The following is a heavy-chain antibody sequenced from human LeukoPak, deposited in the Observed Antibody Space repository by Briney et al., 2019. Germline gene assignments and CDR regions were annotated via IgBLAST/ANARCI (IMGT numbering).Heavy chain of an antibody. D-gene: IGHD3-22*01. V-gene: IGHV3-74*01. Sequence: GGSLRLSCAASGFTFSSYWMHWVRQAPGKGLVWVSRINSDGSSTSYADSVKGRFTVSRDNAKNTLYLQMNSLRAEDTAVYYCARERVVVITYYYYGMDVWGQGTTVTVSS. CDR3: ARERVVVITYYYYGMDV. CDR1: GFTFSSYW. CDR2: INSDGSST. J-gene: IGHJ6*02.